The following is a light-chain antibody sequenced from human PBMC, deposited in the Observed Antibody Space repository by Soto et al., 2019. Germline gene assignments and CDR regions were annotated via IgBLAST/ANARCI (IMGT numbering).Light chain of an antibody. V-gene: IGLV2-23*01. CDR1: GRGIGGYYL. J-gene: IGLJ1*01. CDR2: EDN. Sequence: QSVLSHPASVCWSPGQSVTIACTATGRGIGGYYLVSWCQQLPGTVPKLIIYEDNKRPSGLSNHFSGSRSGNTASLTISGLQYEDEGYYYCYAYGSSSNYVFGTGTKVTVL. CDR3: YAYGSSSNYV.